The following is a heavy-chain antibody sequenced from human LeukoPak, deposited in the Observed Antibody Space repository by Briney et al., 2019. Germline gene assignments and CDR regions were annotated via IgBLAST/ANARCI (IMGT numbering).Heavy chain of an antibody. CDR3: ARGGAVARHFDY. V-gene: IGHV3-23*01. D-gene: IGHD6-19*01. Sequence: GGSLRLSCAASGFTFSSYAMSWVRQAPGKGLEWVSAISGSGGSTYYADSVKGRFTISRDNSKNTLYLQMNSLRAEDTAVYYCARGGAVARHFDYWGQGTLVTVSS. J-gene: IGHJ4*02. CDR1: GFTFSSYA. CDR2: ISGSGGST.